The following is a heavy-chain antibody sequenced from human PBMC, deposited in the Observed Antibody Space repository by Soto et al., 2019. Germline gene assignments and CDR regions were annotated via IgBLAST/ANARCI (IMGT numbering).Heavy chain of an antibody. CDR3: TTSTGYSSGDYFDC. V-gene: IGHV3-15*07. CDR2: IKSKTDGGTT. CDR1: GFTFSNAW. D-gene: IGHD6-19*01. Sequence: GGSLRLACAASGFTFSNAWMNWVRQAPGKGLEWVGRIKSKTDGGTTDYAAPVKGRFTISRDDSKNTLYLQMNSLKTEDTAVYYCTTSTGYSSGDYFDCWGQGNLVTVSS. J-gene: IGHJ4*02.